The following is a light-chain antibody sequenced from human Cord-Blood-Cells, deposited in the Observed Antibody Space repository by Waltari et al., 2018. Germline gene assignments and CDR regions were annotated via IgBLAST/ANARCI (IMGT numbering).Light chain of an antibody. J-gene: IGKJ3*01. V-gene: IGKV1-39*01. Sequence: DSQMTQSPSSLSASVGDRVTIPCRASQSISSYLNWYQQKPGKAPKLLIYAASSLQSGVPSRFSGSGSGTDFTLTISSLQPEDFATYYCQQSYRTPPAFGPGTKVDI. CDR2: AAS. CDR3: QQSYRTPPA. CDR1: QSISSY.